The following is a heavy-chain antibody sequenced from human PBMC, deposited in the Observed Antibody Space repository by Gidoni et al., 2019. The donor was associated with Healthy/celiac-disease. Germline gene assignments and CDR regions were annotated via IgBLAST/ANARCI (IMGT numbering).Heavy chain of an antibody. Sequence: QVQLVESGGGLVKPGGSLRLSCAASGVTFSDYYMSWIRHAPGKGLEWVSYISSSSSYTNYADSVKVLFTISRDNAKNSLYLQMNSLRAEDTAVYYCARVRAAAGPPYFDYWGQGTLVTVSS. V-gene: IGHV3-11*06. J-gene: IGHJ4*02. CDR2: ISSSSSYT. D-gene: IGHD6-13*01. CDR3: ARVRAAAGPPYFDY. CDR1: GVTFSDYY.